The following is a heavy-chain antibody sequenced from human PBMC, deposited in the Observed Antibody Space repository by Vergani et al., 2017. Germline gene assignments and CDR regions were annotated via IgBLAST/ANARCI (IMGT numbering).Heavy chain of an antibody. CDR2: ISYTGSN. D-gene: IGHD2-21*01. V-gene: IGHV4-59*01. CDR1: GVSITSFY. CDR3: ATFRRXDMSATDSYPFDY. Sequence: QVQLEESGPGLVKPSETLSLTCTVSGVSITSFYWAWVRQPPGKGLEWIGLISYTGSNNYNSSLQSRVSMSVDTSKNQFSLNLSSVTAADTAIYYCATFRRXDMSATDSYPFDYWGHGTLVTVSS. J-gene: IGHJ4*01.